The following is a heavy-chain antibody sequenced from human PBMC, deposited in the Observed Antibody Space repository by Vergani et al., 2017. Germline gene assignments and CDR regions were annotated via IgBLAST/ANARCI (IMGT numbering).Heavy chain of an antibody. D-gene: IGHD1-7*01. J-gene: IGHJ6*03. Sequence: QITLKESGPTLVKPTQTLTLTCTFSGFSLNTRGVSVAWIRQPPGKALDWLALIYWDNDQHYSPSMNNRFTITKDTSKNQVVLTMTNMDYVDTGTYYCVYRKTGCRTTGCFYPFYNYYYMDVWGKGTTVTVSS. CDR2: IYWDNDQ. V-gene: IGHV2-5*04. CDR1: GFSLNTRGVS. CDR3: VYRKTGCRTTGCFYPFYNYYYMDV.